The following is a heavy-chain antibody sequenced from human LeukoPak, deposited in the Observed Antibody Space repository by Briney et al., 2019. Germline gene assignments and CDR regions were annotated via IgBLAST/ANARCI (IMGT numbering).Heavy chain of an antibody. V-gene: IGHV4-38-2*02. CDR1: GYSITSAYY. D-gene: IGHD3-9*01. Sequence: SETLSLTCTVSGYSITSAYYWGWIRQSPGKGLAWIGSIYHSGSSYYNPSLESRVTISVDTSKNQFSLKLSSVTAADTAVYYCARGDVFDWFGSLDPWGQGTLVTVSS. J-gene: IGHJ5*02. CDR2: IYHSGSS. CDR3: ARGDVFDWFGSLDP.